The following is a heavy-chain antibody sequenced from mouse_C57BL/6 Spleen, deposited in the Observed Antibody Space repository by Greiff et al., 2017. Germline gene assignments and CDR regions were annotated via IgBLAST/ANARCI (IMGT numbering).Heavy chain of an antibody. V-gene: IGHV3-6*01. Sequence: DVKLQESGPGLVKPSQSLSLTCSVTGYSITSGYYWNWIRQFPGNKLEWMGYISYDGSNNYNPSLKNRISITRDTSKNQFFLKLNSVTTEDTATYYCARDVYDEYYYAMDYWGQGTSVTVSS. CDR1: GYSITSGYY. CDR2: ISYDGSN. J-gene: IGHJ4*01. D-gene: IGHD2-14*01. CDR3: ARDVYDEYYYAMDY.